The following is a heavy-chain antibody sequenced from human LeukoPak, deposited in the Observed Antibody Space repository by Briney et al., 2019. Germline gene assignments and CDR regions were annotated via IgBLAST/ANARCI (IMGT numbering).Heavy chain of an antibody. CDR3: ARDSPYSSSWYGFYYYYGMDV. J-gene: IGHJ6*02. D-gene: IGHD6-13*01. V-gene: IGHV3-33*08. Sequence: GGSLRLSCAASGFTFSSYAMTWVRQAPGKGLEWVAVIWYDGSNKYYADSVKGRFTISRDNSKNTLYLQMNSLRAEDTAVYYCARDSPYSSSWYGFYYYYGMDVWGQGTTVTVSS. CDR1: GFTFSSYA. CDR2: IWYDGSNK.